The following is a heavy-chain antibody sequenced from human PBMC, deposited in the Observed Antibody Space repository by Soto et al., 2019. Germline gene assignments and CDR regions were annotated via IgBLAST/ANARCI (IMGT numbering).Heavy chain of an antibody. CDR2: IYYSGST. Sequence: SETLSLTCTVSGGSISSYYWSWIRQPPGKGLEWIGYIYYSGSTNYKPSLKSRVTISLETSKNQFSLKLSSVTAADTAVYYCARGEDFGVVTWLDPWGQGILVTVSS. CDR3: ARGEDFGVVTWLDP. D-gene: IGHD3-3*01. J-gene: IGHJ5*02. V-gene: IGHV4-59*01. CDR1: GGSISSYY.